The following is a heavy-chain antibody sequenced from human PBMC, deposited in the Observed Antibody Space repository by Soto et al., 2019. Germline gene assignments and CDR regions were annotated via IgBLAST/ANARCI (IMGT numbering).Heavy chain of an antibody. J-gene: IGHJ4*01. D-gene: IGHD3-10*01. V-gene: IGHV3-30*03. Sequence: QVQLVESGGGVVQPGRSLRLSCAASGFTFSSYGMHWVRQAPGKGLEWVAVISYDGSNKYYADSVKGRFTISRDNSKNTLYLQMNSLRAEDTAVYYCAIGSGSYYDDYWGHGTLVTVSS. CDR1: GFTFSSYG. CDR2: ISYDGSNK. CDR3: AIGSGSYYDDY.